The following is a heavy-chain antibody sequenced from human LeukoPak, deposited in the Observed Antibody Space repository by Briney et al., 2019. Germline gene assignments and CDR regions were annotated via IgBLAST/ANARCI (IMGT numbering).Heavy chain of an antibody. CDR2: IIPIFGTA. D-gene: IGHD3-22*01. CDR1: GGTFSSYA. V-gene: IGHV1-69*05. J-gene: IGHJ4*02. CDR3: ARASQYYYDSSGYYYLYYFGY. Sequence: SVKVSCKASGGTFSSYAISWVRQAPGQGLEWMGGIIPIFGTANYAQKFQGRVTITTDESTSTAYMELSSLRSEDAAVYYCARASQYYYDSSGYYYLYYFGYWGQGTLVTVSS.